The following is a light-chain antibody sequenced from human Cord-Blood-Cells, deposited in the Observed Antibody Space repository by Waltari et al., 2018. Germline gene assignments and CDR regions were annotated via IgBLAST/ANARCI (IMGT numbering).Light chain of an antibody. Sequence: DIQMTQSPSTLSASVGDRVTITCRASQSISSWLDWYQQKPGKAPKLLIYKASSLESGVPSRFGGSVSGTEFTLTISSLQPDDFATYYCQQYNSYSLWTFGQGTKVEIK. V-gene: IGKV1-5*03. CDR1: QSISSW. J-gene: IGKJ1*01. CDR3: QQYNSYSLWT. CDR2: KAS.